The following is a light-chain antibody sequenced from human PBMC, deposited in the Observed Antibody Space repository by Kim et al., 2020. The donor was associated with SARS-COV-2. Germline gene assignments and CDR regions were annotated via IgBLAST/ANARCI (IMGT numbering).Light chain of an antibody. V-gene: IGLV3-19*02. CDR3: NSWDSSGNHGV. J-gene: IGLJ3*02. CDR2: GKN. CDR1: SLRSYY. Sequence: SSELTQDPAVSVALGQTVRITCQGDSLRSYYASWYQQKPGQAPVRVIYGKNNRPSGIPDRFSGSSSGNTASLTITGAQAEDEADYYCNSWDSSGNHGVFGGGTQRTVL.